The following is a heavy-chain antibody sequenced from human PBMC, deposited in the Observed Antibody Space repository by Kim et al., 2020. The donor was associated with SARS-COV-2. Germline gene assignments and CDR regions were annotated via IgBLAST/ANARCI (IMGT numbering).Heavy chain of an antibody. Sequence: GGSLRLSCAASGFTFSSYAMSWVRQAPGKGLEWVSAISGSGGSTYYADSVKGRFTISRDNSKNTLYLQMNSLRTEDTAVYYCAKGPYYDILTGYPYYFDYWGQGTLVTVSS. V-gene: IGHV3-23*01. CDR1: GFTFSSYA. D-gene: IGHD3-9*01. CDR3: AKGPYYDILTGYPYYFDY. CDR2: ISGSGGST. J-gene: IGHJ4*02.